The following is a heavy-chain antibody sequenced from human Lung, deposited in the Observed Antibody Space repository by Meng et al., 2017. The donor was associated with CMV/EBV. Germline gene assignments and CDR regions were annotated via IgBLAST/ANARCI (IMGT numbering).Heavy chain of an antibody. CDR3: ARDLEY. V-gene: IGHV4-39*07. CDR1: GGSISSSTYY. CDR2: LYDSGST. Sequence: QLQRRGSGPGLVRPSETLSLTCSVSGGSISSSTYYWAWIRQPPGKGLEWIGSLYDSGSTYYHPSLKSRVTISVDTSKTYFSLKLRSVTAADTAVYYCARDLEYWGQGTLVTVSS. J-gene: IGHJ4*02. D-gene: IGHD1-1*01.